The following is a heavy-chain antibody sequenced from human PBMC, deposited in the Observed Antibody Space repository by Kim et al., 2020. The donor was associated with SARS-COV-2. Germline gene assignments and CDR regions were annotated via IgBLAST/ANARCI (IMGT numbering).Heavy chain of an antibody. CDR1: GFTFSSYA. CDR3: ARDEGYLYNWFDP. V-gene: IGHV3-30-3*01. Sequence: GGSLRLSCAASGFTFSSYAMHWVRQAPGKGLEWVAVISYDGSNKYYADSVKGRFTISRDNSKNTLYLQMNSLRAEDTAVYYCARDEGYLYNWFDPWGQGT. CDR2: ISYDGSNK. J-gene: IGHJ5*02. D-gene: IGHD5-12*01.